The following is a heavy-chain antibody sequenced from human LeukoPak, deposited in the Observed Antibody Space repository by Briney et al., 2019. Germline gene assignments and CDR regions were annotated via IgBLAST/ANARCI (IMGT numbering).Heavy chain of an antibody. CDR3: VTGPFDY. V-gene: IGHV3-74*01. J-gene: IGHJ4*02. D-gene: IGHD3-10*01. Sequence: GGSLRLSCAASGFTFSNYWMHWVRQAPGKGLVWVSRINSDGSSTSYADSVKGRFTISRDNAKNSLYLQMNSLRAGDTAVYYCVTGPFDYWGQGTLVTVSS. CDR2: INSDGSST. CDR1: GFTFSNYW.